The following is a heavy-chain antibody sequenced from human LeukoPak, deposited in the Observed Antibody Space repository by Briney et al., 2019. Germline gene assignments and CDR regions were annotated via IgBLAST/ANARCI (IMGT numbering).Heavy chain of an antibody. CDR3: ARVSRYDSSGYPFDY. CDR1: GYTFTGYD. CDR2: INPNSGGT. Sequence: ASVKVSCKASGYTFTGYDMHWVRQAPGQGLEWMGWINPNSGGTNYAQKFQGRVTMTRDTSISTAYMELSRLRSDDTAVYYCARVSRYDSSGYPFDYWGQGTLVTVSS. D-gene: IGHD3-22*01. J-gene: IGHJ4*02. V-gene: IGHV1-2*02.